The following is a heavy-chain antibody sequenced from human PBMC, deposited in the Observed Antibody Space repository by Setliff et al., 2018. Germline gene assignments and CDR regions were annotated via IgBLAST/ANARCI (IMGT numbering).Heavy chain of an antibody. Sequence: TLSLTCTVSGGSIRSGNDLWSWLRQSPGKGLEWIAYISAYTGRAYYNPSLQSRAALSADTSKSQFSLRLTSVTAADTAVYYCAREVIDPVSSDAFDIWGQGRMVSVSS. CDR2: ISAYTGRA. D-gene: IGHD4-4*01. CDR3: AREVIDPVSSDAFDI. J-gene: IGHJ3*02. CDR1: GGSIRSGNDL. V-gene: IGHV4-30-4*01.